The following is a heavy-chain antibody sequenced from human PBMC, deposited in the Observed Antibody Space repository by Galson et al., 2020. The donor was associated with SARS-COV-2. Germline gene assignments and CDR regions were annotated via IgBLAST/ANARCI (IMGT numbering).Heavy chain of an antibody. D-gene: IGHD3-22*01. J-gene: IGHJ4*02. CDR1: GGSISSSSYY. V-gene: IGHV4-39*01. CDR3: ARLSGYYDSSGYYNTAVDY. CDR2: IYYSGST. Sequence: SETLSLTCTVSGGSISSSSYYWGWIRQPPGTGLEWIGRIYYSGSTYYNPSLKSRVTISVDTSKNQFSLKLSSVTAADTAVYYCARLSGYYDSSGYYNTAVDYWGQGTLVTVSS.